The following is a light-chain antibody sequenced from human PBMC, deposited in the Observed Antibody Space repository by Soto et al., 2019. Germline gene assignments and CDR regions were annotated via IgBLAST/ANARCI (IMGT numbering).Light chain of an antibody. CDR3: AAWDDSLSVL. CDR1: SSNIGSNY. Sequence: QSVLTQPPSASGTPGQRVTISCSGSSSNIGSNYVYWYQQFPGTAPKLLIYRNNQRPSGVPDRFSGSKSGTSASLAISGLRSDDEADYYCAAWDDSLSVLFGGGTKLTVL. CDR2: RNN. V-gene: IGLV1-47*01. J-gene: IGLJ2*01.